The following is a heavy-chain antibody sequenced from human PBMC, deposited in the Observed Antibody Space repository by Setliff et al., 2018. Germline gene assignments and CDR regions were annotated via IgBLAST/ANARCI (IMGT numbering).Heavy chain of an antibody. CDR2: INHSGST. Sequence: GSLRLSCAASGFTFGSSWITWVRQPPGKGLEWIGEINHSGSTNYNPSLKSRVTISLDTSKNQFSLGLTSVTAADTAVYYCARMSGFLYMDVWGKGTTVTVSS. J-gene: IGHJ6*03. V-gene: IGHV4-34*01. D-gene: IGHD3-3*01. CDR1: GFTFGSSW. CDR3: ARMSGFLYMDV.